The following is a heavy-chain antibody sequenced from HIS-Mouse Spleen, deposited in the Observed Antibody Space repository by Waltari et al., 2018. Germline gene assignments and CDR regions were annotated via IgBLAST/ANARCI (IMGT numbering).Heavy chain of an antibody. V-gene: IGHV3-53*01. CDR2: IYSGGST. J-gene: IGHJ2*01. D-gene: IGHD6-13*01. CDR1: GFTASRND. CDR3: ARGGLAAAGWYFDL. Sequence: EVQLVESGGGLFQPGGYLSVSCAASGFTASRNDMSRARQAPGKGLEWVSVIYSGGSTYDADSVKGRFTISRDNSKNTLYLQMNSLRAEDTAVYYCARGGLAAAGWYFDLWGRGTLVTVSS.